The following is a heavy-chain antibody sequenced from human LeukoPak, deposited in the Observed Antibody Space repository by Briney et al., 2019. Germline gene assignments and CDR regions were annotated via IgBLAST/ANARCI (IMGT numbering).Heavy chain of an antibody. J-gene: IGHJ4*02. CDR1: GFTFDDYA. Sequence: PGRSLRLSCAASGFTFDDYAMHWVRQAPGKGLEWVSGISWNSGSIGYADSVKGRFTISRDNAKNSLYLQMNSLRAEDMALYYCAKEGRAIYYYDSSGYYGVYFDYWGQGTLVTVSS. CDR3: AKEGRAIYYYDSSGYYGVYFDY. D-gene: IGHD3-22*01. CDR2: ISWNSGSI. V-gene: IGHV3-9*03.